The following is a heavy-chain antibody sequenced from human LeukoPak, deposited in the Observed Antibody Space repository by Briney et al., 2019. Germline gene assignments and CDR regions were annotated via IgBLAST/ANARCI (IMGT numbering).Heavy chain of an antibody. V-gene: IGHV4-31*03. J-gene: IGHJ4*02. CDR3: ARVTGYYGYFDC. CDR1: GGSISSGGYY. D-gene: IGHD3-9*01. Sequence: PSETLSLTCTVSGGSISSGGYYWSWIRQHPGKGLEWIGYIYYSGSTYYNPSLKSRVTISVDTSKNQFSLKLSSVTAADTAVYYCARVTGYYGYFDCWGQGTLVTVSS. CDR2: IYYSGST.